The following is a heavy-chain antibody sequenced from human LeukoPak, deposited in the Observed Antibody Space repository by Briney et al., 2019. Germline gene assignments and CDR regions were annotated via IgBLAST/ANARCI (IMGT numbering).Heavy chain of an antibody. CDR1: GFTVSSNY. CDR2: IYSGGST. CDR3: ASLDRYVDTAPRAFDI. Sequence: PGGSLRLSCAASGFTVSSNYMSWVRQAPGRGLEWVSVIYSGGSTYYADSVKGRFTISRDNSKNTLYLQMNSMRAEDTAVYYCASLDRYVDTAPRAFDIWGQGTMVTVSS. V-gene: IGHV3-53*01. D-gene: IGHD5-18*01. J-gene: IGHJ3*02.